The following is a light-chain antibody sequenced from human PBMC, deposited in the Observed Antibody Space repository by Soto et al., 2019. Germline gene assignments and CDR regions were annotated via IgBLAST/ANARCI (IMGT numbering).Light chain of an antibody. J-gene: IGLJ2*01. CDR3: SSYAGSKTL. V-gene: IGLV2-8*01. CDR1: SSDVGGYNY. Sequence: QSALTQPPSASGSPGQSVTISCTGTSSDVGGYNYVSWYQQHPGKAPKLMIYEVSKRPSGVPDRFSGSNSGNTASLTVSGLQAEDEADYYCSSYAGSKTLFGGGTKLTV. CDR2: EVS.